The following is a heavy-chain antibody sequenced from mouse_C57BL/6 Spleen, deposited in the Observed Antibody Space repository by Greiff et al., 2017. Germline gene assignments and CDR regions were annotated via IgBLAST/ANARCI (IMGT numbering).Heavy chain of an antibody. J-gene: IGHJ1*03. V-gene: IGHV5-6*01. Sequence: EVHLVESGGDLVKPGGSLKLSCAASGFTFSSYGMSWVRQTPDKRLEWVATISSGGSYTYYPDSVKGRFTISRDNAKNTLYLQMSSLKSEDTAMYYCARQKGSYSYWYFDVWGTGTTVTVSS. D-gene: IGHD1-1*02. CDR1: GFTFSSYG. CDR3: ARQKGSYSYWYFDV. CDR2: ISSGGSYT.